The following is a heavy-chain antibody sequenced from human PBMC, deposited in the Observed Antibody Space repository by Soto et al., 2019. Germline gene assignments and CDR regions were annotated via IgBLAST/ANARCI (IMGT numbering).Heavy chain of an antibody. CDR3: ARLVDPGHFDY. D-gene: IGHD2-2*01. CDR2: INHSGST. J-gene: IGHJ4*02. Sequence: PSETLSLTCAVYGGSFSGYYWSWIRQPPGKGPEWIGEINHSGSTNYNPSLKSRVTISVDTSKNQFSLKLSSVTAADTAVYYCARLVDPGHFDYWGQGTLVTVSS. CDR1: GGSFSGYY. V-gene: IGHV4-34*01.